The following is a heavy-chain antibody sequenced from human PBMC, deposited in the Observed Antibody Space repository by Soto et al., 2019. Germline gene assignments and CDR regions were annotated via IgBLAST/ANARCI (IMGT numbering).Heavy chain of an antibody. Sequence: QLQLQESGPGLVKPSETLSLTCTVSGGSISSSSYYWGWIRQPPGKGLEWIGSIYYSGSTYYNPSLKSRVTISVDTSKNQFSLKLSSVTAADTAVYYCARAYSMVRGVRPLDFRRLTHDAFDIWGQGTMVTVSS. J-gene: IGHJ3*02. CDR1: GGSISSSSYY. V-gene: IGHV4-39*01. CDR3: ARAYSMVRGVRPLDFRRLTHDAFDI. CDR2: IYYSGST. D-gene: IGHD3-10*01.